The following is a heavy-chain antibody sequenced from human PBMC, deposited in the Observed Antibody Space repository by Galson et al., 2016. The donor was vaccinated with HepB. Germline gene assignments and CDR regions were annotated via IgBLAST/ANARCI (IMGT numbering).Heavy chain of an antibody. V-gene: IGHV4-31*03. CDR1: GGSIIFGGYY. J-gene: IGHJ6*02. D-gene: IGHD3-16*01. Sequence: TLSLTCSVSGGSIIFGGYYWTWIRQHPGKGLEWIGNIYSSGTTHYNPSLKSRVSISADTSKNQFSLKLSSVTAADTAVYFCAREGEGARLDVWGHGTTVTVSS. CDR3: AREGEGARLDV. CDR2: IYSSGTT.